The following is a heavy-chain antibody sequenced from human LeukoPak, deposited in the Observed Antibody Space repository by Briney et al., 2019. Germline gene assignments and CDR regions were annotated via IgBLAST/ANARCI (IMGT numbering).Heavy chain of an antibody. V-gene: IGHV4-4*07. D-gene: IGHD1/OR15-1a*01. J-gene: IGHJ6*03. Sequence: KASETLSLTCTVSGGSISGYYWSWIRQPAGKGLEWIGRIYISGITNYNPSLKSRVTMSVDTSKNQFSLKLTSVTAADTAVYYCARGGGNNSRVGSYYYMDVWGKGTTVTVSS. CDR1: GGSISGYY. CDR2: IYISGIT. CDR3: ARGGGNNSRVGSYYYMDV.